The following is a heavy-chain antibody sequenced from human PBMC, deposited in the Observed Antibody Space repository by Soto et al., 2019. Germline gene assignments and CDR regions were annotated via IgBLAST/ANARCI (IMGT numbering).Heavy chain of an antibody. CDR3: TTELYCSGGSCYPEKRDY. V-gene: IGHV3-30*04. CDR1: GFTFSSYA. CDR2: ISSDGRNK. D-gene: IGHD2-15*01. J-gene: IGHJ4*02. Sequence: GGSLRLSCAASGFTFSSYAMHWVRQAPGKGLEWVAGISSDGRNKYYADSVKGRFTISRDNSKNTLYLQMNSLKTEDTAVYYCTTELYCSGGSCYPEKRDYWGQGTLVTVSS.